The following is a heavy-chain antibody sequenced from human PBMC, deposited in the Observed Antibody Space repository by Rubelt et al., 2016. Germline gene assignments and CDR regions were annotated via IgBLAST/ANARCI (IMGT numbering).Heavy chain of an antibody. CDR1: SYG. CDR2: ISAYNGNT. D-gene: IGHD4-17*01. Sequence: SYGISWVRQAPGQGLEWMGWISAYNGNTNYAQKLQGRVTMTTDTSTSTAYMELRSLRSDDTAVYYCARGLPLTVTTTFAMDVWGQGTTVTVSS. V-gene: IGHV1-18*01. J-gene: IGHJ6*02. CDR3: ARGLPLTVTTTFAMDV.